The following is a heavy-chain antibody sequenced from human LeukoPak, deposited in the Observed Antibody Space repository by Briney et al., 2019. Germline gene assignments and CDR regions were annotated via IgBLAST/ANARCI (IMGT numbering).Heavy chain of an antibody. Sequence: SGPTLVKPTQTLTLTCSFSGFSLSTTGVSAGWIRQPPGKALEWLALIYWDDDKPYSPSLKSRLAITKDTSKNQVILRMTNMDPVDTATYYCAHKPASSTHFDFWGQGTLVTVSS. V-gene: IGHV2-5*02. CDR2: IYWDDDK. D-gene: IGHD6-13*01. CDR3: AHKPASSTHFDF. J-gene: IGHJ4*02. CDR1: GFSLSTTGVS.